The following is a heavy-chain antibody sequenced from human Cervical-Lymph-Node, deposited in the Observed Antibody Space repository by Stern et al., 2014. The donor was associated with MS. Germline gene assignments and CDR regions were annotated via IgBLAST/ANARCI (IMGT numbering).Heavy chain of an antibody. CDR3: ARVVNWFDP. CDR2: IYYSGST. V-gene: IGHV4-59*01. Sequence: VQLEESGPGLVKPSETLSLTCTVSGGSISSYYWSWIRQPPGKGLEWIGYIYYSGSTNYNPSLKSRVTISVDTSKNQFSLKLSSVTAADTAVYYCARVVNWFDPWGQGTLVTVSS. CDR1: GGSISSYY. J-gene: IGHJ5*02.